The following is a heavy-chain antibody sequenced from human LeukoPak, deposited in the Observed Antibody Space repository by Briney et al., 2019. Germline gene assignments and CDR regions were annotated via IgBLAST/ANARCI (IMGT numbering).Heavy chain of an antibody. CDR1: GDSVSSNSAA. D-gene: IGHD3-10*01. CDR2: TYYRSKWYN. V-gene: IGHV6-1*01. CDR3: ARAGSGLWFGESAGAFDI. Sequence: SQTLSLTCAISGDSVSSNSAAWNWIRQSPSRGLEWLGRTYYRSKWYNDYAVSVKNRITINPDTSKNQFSLQLNSVTPEDTAVYYCARAGSGLWFGESAGAFDIWGQGTMVTVSS. J-gene: IGHJ3*02.